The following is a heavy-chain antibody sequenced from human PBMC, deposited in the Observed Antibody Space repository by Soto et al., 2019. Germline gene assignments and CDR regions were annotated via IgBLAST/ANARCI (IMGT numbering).Heavy chain of an antibody. J-gene: IGHJ4*01. Sequence: SETLSLTCTVSGMSFTGPYWTFLRLSPGKGLEWIGEINQGGSTNYNPSLESRLTLSIDTSKNQFSLRLRSVTAADTAIYYCTTDSQLSTVFVRFDYWGHGTLVTVSS. V-gene: IGHV4-34*01. CDR3: TTDSQLSTVFVRFDY. CDR1: GMSFTGPY. D-gene: IGHD3-9*01. CDR2: INQGGST.